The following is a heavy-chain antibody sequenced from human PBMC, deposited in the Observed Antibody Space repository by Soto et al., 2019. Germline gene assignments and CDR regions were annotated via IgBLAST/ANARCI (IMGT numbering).Heavy chain of an antibody. CDR1: GFTFSSYA. D-gene: IGHD6-13*01. Sequence: QVQLVESGGGVVQPGRSLRLSCAASGFTFSSYAMHWVRQAPGKGLEWVAVISYDGSNKYYADSVKGRFTISRDNSKNTLDLQMNSLRAEDTAVYYCARNIVSSWYDSRGLNYYYYGMDVWGQGTTVTVSS. CDR3: ARNIVSSWYDSRGLNYYYYGMDV. J-gene: IGHJ6*02. V-gene: IGHV3-30-3*01. CDR2: ISYDGSNK.